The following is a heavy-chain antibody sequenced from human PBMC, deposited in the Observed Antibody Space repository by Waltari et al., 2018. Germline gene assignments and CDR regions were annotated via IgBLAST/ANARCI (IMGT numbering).Heavy chain of an antibody. V-gene: IGHV1-69*05. J-gene: IGHJ6*02. D-gene: IGHD5-12*01. CDR1: GGTFSSYA. CDR3: ARGLLSGYQFYYYYGMDV. Sequence: QVQLVQSGAEVKKPGSSVKVSCKASGGTFSSYAISWVRQAPGQGLEWMGGIIPIFGTANYAQKFQGRVTITTDESTSTAYMELSSLRSEDTAVYYCARGLLSGYQFYYYYGMDVWGQGTTVTVSS. CDR2: IIPIFGTA.